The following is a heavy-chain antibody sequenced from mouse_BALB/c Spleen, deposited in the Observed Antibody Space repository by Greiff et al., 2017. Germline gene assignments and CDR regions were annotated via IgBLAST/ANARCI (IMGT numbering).Heavy chain of an antibody. J-gene: IGHJ3*01. CDR3: ARDDYAWFAY. CDR2: IHYSGSA. CDR1: GYSITSCYS. Sequence: VQLQQSGPDLVEPSQSLSLTCTVTGYSITSCYSWHCIRPFPGNQLEWMGYIHYSGSANYNPSRTSRISITRDTSKNQFFLQVNSVTTEDTATYYRARDDYAWFAYWGQGTLVTVSA. V-gene: IGHV3-1*02. D-gene: IGHD2-4*01.